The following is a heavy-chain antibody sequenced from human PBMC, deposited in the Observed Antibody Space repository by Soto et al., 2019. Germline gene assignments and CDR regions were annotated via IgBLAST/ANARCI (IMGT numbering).Heavy chain of an antibody. D-gene: IGHD3-10*01. CDR3: ARDTWFGELFIKVSYMDV. CDR1: GFTFSSYS. CDR2: ISSSSSTI. Sequence: GGSLRLSCAASGFTFSSYSINWVRQAPGKGLEWVSYISSSSSTIYYADSVKGRFTISRDNAKNSLYLQMNSLRAEDTAVYYCARDTWFGELFIKVSYMDVWGKGTTVTVSS. V-gene: IGHV3-48*01. J-gene: IGHJ6*03.